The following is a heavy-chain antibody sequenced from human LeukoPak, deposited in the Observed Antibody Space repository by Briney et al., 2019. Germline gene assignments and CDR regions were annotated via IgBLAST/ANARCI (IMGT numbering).Heavy chain of an antibody. CDR1: GFNFRAYW. V-gene: IGHV3-66*01. J-gene: IGHJ4*02. Sequence: GGSLRLSCTTSGFNFRAYWMGWVRQAPGKGLEWVSVIYSGGATYCADSVKGRFTISRDNSKNTWYLHMNSLRAEDTAVYHCARASSDGVLPAATSFDCWGQGTLVTVSS. CDR3: ARASSDGVLPAATSFDC. CDR2: IYSGGAT. D-gene: IGHD2-2*01.